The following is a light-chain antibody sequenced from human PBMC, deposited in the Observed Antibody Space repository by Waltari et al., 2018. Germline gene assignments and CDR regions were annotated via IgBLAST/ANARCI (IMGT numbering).Light chain of an antibody. Sequence: QSALTQPASVSGSPGQSISVSCTGTSSDIGGYNYFAWYQHYPGKAPKLMIYDVIKRPSGVSHRFSGSKSGNTASLTISGLQAEDEADYYCCSFSAISVVVFGGGTKLTVL. CDR3: CSFSAISVVV. CDR2: DVI. CDR1: SSDIGGYNY. J-gene: IGLJ2*01. V-gene: IGLV2-14*03.